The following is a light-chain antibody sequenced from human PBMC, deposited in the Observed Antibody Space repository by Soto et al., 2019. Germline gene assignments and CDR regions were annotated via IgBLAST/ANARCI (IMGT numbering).Light chain of an antibody. CDR3: QQYHSYYPWT. J-gene: IGKJ1*01. CDR1: QSISSW. Sequence: DIQMTQSPSTLSASVGDRFTITCRASQSISSWVAWYQQKPGKAPKLLIYDASSLESGVPSRFSGSGSGTDFSLTISSLQPDDFATYYCQQYHSYYPWTFGQGTKVDIK. V-gene: IGKV1-5*01. CDR2: DAS.